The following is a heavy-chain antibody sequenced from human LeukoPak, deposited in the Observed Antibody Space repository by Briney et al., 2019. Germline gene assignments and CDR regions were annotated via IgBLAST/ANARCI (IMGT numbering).Heavy chain of an antibody. CDR3: ARGPYDSSGYHYYFDQ. D-gene: IGHD3-22*01. Sequence: GGPLRLSCAASGFTFSTYEMNWVRQAPGKGLEWVLYISPSGKTIYYADSVKGRFTISRDNAKNSLYLQMNSLRAEDTAVYYCARGPYDSSGYHYYFDQWGQGTLVTVSS. CDR2: ISPSGKTI. J-gene: IGHJ4*02. CDR1: GFTFSTYE. V-gene: IGHV3-48*03.